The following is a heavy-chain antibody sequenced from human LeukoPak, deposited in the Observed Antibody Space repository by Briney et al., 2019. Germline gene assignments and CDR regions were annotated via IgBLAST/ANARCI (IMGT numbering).Heavy chain of an antibody. CDR2: MYHSGSI. J-gene: IGHJ6*03. CDR1: GGSITSDY. Sequence: PSETLSLTCCVSGGSITSDYWNWIRQPPGKGLEWIGYMYHSGSITYNPSLKSRITMSVDTSKNHFSLKLTSVTAADTAVYYCARAVRKNYYPYYMDVWGKGTTVTVSS. V-gene: IGHV4-59*01. CDR3: ARAVRKNYYPYYMDV.